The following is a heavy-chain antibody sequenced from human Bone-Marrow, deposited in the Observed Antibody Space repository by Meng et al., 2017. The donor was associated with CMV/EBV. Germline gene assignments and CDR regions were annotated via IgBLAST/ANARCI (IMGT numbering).Heavy chain of an antibody. CDR3: ASTQPDGYDFWSGGSYYYYGMDV. CDR1: GFTFSSYS. V-gene: IGHV3-21*01. CDR2: ISSSSSYI. Sequence: GESLKISCAASGFTFSSYSMNWVRQAPGKGLEWVSSISSSSSYIYYADSVKGRFTISRDNAKNSLYLQMNSLRAEDTAVYYCASTQPDGYDFWSGGSYYYYGMDVWGQGTTVTVSS. D-gene: IGHD3-3*01. J-gene: IGHJ6*02.